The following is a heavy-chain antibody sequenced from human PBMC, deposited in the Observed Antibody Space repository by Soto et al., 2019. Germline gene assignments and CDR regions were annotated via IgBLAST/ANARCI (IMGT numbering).Heavy chain of an antibody. CDR1: GFTFSSYA. CDR2: ISGSGGST. CDR3: AKSGDYYGSGSYYNVYYYYYYMDV. D-gene: IGHD3-10*01. Sequence: GGSLRLSCAASGFTFSSYAMSWVRQAPGKGLEWVSAISGSGGSTYYADSVKGRFTISRDNSKNTLYLQMNSLRAEDTAVYYCAKSGDYYGSGSYYNVYYYYYYMDVWGKGTTVTVSS. V-gene: IGHV3-23*01. J-gene: IGHJ6*03.